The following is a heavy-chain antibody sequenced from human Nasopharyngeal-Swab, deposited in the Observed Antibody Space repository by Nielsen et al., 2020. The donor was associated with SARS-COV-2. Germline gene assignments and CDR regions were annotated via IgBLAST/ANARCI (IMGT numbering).Heavy chain of an antibody. Sequence: GGSLRLSCAASGFTFSTSTMTWVRQAPGKGPVWVSRISPDGSTTGYADSVKGRFTISRDNAKSTLYLQINSLRADDTAVYYCTRDFDAATGYWGQGTLVTVSS. D-gene: IGHD5-18*01. CDR2: ISPDGSTT. V-gene: IGHV3-74*01. J-gene: IGHJ4*02. CDR1: GFTFSTST. CDR3: TRDFDAATGY.